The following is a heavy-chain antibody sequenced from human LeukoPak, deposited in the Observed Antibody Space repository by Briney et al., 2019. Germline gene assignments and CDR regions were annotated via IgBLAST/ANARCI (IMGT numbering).Heavy chain of an antibody. D-gene: IGHD6-13*01. CDR2: IYYSGST. Sequence: SETLSLTCTVSGGSISSYYWSWIQQPPGKGLEWIGYIYYSGSTNYNPSLKSRVTISVDTSKNQFSLKLSSVTAADTAVYYCARQGAAAGTRLYFQHWGQGTLVTVSS. J-gene: IGHJ1*01. CDR3: ARQGAAAGTRLYFQH. V-gene: IGHV4-59*08. CDR1: GGSISSYY.